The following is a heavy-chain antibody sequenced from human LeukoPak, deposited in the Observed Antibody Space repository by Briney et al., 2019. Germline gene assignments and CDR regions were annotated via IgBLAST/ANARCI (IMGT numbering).Heavy chain of an antibody. CDR1: GFTFSSYA. Sequence: GVSLRLSYATSGFTFSSYAMSWVRQALGKGLEWVSAISGSGGSTYYADSVKGRFTISRDNSKNTLYLQMNSLRAEDTAVYYCAKVVSWDYYYYMHVWGKGTTVTVSS. J-gene: IGHJ6*03. V-gene: IGHV3-23*01. CDR3: AKVVSWDYYYYMHV. D-gene: IGHD2-8*01. CDR2: ISGSGGST.